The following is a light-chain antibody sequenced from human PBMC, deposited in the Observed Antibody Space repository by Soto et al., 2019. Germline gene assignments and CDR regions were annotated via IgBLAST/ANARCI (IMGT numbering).Light chain of an antibody. CDR2: AAS. CDR1: QSINSC. V-gene: IGKV1-39*01. Sequence: DVQMTPSPSSLSASVGDRVTITCRASQSINSCLNWYQQKPGKAPKLLIYAASNLQSGVPSRFSGSESGTDFILTISSLQPEDFATYYCQQIYVAPVKFGQGTKVEIK. CDR3: QQIYVAPVK. J-gene: IGKJ1*01.